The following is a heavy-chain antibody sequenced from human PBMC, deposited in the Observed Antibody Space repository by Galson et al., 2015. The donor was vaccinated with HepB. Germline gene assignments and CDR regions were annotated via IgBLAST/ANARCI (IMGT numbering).Heavy chain of an antibody. Sequence: SVKVSCKASGYTFTDYYMYWLRQAPGQGLEWMGWINPNGGGTNYAQKFQDRVTMTRDTSISTVYMELTRLTSDDTALYYCARSLPAADSYYFDYWGQGTLVTVSS. CDR2: INPNGGGT. J-gene: IGHJ4*02. CDR1: GYTFTDYY. CDR3: ARSLPAADSYYFDY. D-gene: IGHD6-13*01. V-gene: IGHV1-2*02.